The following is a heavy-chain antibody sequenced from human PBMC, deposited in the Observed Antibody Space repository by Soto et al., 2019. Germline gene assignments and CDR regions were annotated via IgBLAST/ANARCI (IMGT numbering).Heavy chain of an antibody. CDR3: GRGVEMAPPFDY. Sequence: SETLSLTCTVSGGSISSYYWSWIRQPPGKGLEWIGYIYYSGSTNYNPSLKSRVTISVDTSKNQFSLKLSSVTAADTAVYYCGRGVEMAPPFDYGGRGTRVPVSS. CDR2: IYYSGST. J-gene: IGHJ4*02. D-gene: IGHD2-8*01. CDR1: GGSISSYY. V-gene: IGHV4-59*01.